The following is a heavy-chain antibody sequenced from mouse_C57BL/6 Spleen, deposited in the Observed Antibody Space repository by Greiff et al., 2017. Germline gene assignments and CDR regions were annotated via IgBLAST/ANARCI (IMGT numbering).Heavy chain of an antibody. Sequence: EVQLQQSGPELVKPGASVKISCKASGYTFTDYYMNWVKQSHGKSLEWIGDINPNNGGTSYNQKFKGKATLTVDKSSSTDYMELRSLTAEDSAVYYCARRIYYDYFDYWGQGTTRTVSS. J-gene: IGHJ2*01. CDR2: INPNNGGT. CDR1: GYTFTDYY. CDR3: ARRIYYDYFDY. V-gene: IGHV1-26*01. D-gene: IGHD2-4*01.